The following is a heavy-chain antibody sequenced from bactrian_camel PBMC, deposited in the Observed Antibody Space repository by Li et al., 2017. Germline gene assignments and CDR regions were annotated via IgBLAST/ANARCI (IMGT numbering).Heavy chain of an antibody. Sequence: VQLVESGGGSVQAGGSLRLSCVVSGLPHSEHCMAWFRQVPGKEREGVAIIYTGTKSVYGDTTYYPDSVKGRFTDAQHPGMGFRDFVTGARGPRSPSP. D-gene: IGHD3*01. CDR2: IYTGTKSVYGDTT. V-gene: IGHV3S1*01. CDR1: GLPHSEHC. J-gene: IGHJ6*01.